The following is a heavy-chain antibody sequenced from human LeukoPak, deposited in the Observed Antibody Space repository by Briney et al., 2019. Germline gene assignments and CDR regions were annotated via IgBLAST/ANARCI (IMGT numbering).Heavy chain of an antibody. CDR3: AGAVARLAWDY. D-gene: IGHD6-19*01. Sequence: GGSLRLSCAASGFTVSSNYMSWVRQAPGKGLEWVSVIYSGGSTYYADSAKGRFTISRDNSKNTLYLQMNSLRAEDTAVYYCAGAVARLAWDYWGQGTLVTVSS. CDR2: IYSGGST. CDR1: GFTVSSNY. J-gene: IGHJ4*02. V-gene: IGHV3-66*01.